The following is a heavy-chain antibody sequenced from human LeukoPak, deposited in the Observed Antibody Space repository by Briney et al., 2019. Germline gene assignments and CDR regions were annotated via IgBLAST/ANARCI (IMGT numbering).Heavy chain of an antibody. CDR1: GFTFSSYA. D-gene: IGHD3-10*01. J-gene: IGHJ4*02. CDR2: ISGSGGST. CDR3: AKGGDYYGSGSYYNPYAY. Sequence: PGWSLRLSCAASGFTFSSYAMSWVRQAPGKGLEWVSAISGSGGSTYYADSVKGRFTISRDNSKNTLYLQMNSLRAEDTAVYYCAKGGDYYGSGSYYNPYAYWGQGTLVTVSS. V-gene: IGHV3-23*01.